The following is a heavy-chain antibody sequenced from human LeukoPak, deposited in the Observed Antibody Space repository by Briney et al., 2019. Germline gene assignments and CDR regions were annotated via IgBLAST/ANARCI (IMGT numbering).Heavy chain of an antibody. CDR2: ISSSSSYI. CDR1: GFTFSSYS. Sequence: GGSLRLSCAASGFTFSSYSMNWVRQAPGQGLEWVSSISSSSSYIYYADSVKGRFTISRDNAKNSLYLQMNSLRAEDTAVYYCARAPDYYDSSGYYYVAEYFQHWGQGTLVTVSS. D-gene: IGHD3-22*01. J-gene: IGHJ1*01. V-gene: IGHV3-21*01. CDR3: ARAPDYYDSSGYYYVAEYFQH.